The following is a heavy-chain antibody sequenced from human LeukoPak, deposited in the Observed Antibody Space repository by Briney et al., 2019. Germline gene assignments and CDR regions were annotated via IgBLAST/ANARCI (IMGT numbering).Heavy chain of an antibody. CDR1: GGTFSSYA. D-gene: IGHD2-21*02. CDR2: IIPIFGTA. Sequence: ASVKVSCKASGGTFSSYAISWVRQSPGQGLEWMGGIIPIFGTANYAQKFQGRVTITADESTSTAYMELSSLRSVDTAVYYCAIDGLASCGGDYSDYRDVRGQGTTVTVSS. J-gene: IGHJ6*02. V-gene: IGHV1-69*13. CDR3: AIDGLASCGGDYSDYRDV.